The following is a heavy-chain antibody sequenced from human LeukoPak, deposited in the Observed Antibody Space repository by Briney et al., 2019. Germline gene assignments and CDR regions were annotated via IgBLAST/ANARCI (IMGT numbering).Heavy chain of an antibody. Sequence: GSLRLSCAASGFTFSSNYMSWVRQAPGKGLEWVSVIYSGGSTYYADSVKGRFTISRDNSKNTLYLQMNSLRAEDTAVYYCARDYGSSPALGYWGQGTLVTVSS. CDR2: IYSGGST. J-gene: IGHJ4*02. CDR3: ARDYGSSPALGY. CDR1: GFTFSSNY. D-gene: IGHD6-6*01. V-gene: IGHV3-53*01.